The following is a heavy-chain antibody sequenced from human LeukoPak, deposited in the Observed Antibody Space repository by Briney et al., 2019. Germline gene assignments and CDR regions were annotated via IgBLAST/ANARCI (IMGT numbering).Heavy chain of an antibody. D-gene: IGHD5-12*01. CDR2: IGSSGSHI. V-gene: IGHV3-21*04. CDR1: GFTFSSYS. J-gene: IGHJ4*02. Sequence: GGSLRLSCAASGFTFSSYSMSWVRQAPGKGLEWVSSIGSSGSHIYYADSVTGRFTISRDNAKNSLYLQMNSLRAEDTAVYYCAKDLLAATIDYYFDYWGQGTLVTVSS. CDR3: AKDLLAATIDYYFDY.